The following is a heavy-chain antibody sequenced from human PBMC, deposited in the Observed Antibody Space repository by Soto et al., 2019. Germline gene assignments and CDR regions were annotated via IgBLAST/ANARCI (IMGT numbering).Heavy chain of an antibody. D-gene: IGHD2-15*01. CDR1: GFTFSDYY. CDR3: ARVGYCSGGSCAYYGMDV. Sequence: GALRLSCAASGFTFSDYYMSWIRQAPGKGLEWVSYISSSGSTIYYADSVKGRFTISRDNAKNSLHLQMNSLRAEDTVVYYCARVGYCSGGSCAYYGMDVWGQGTTVTVSS. CDR2: ISSSGSTI. J-gene: IGHJ6*02. V-gene: IGHV3-11*01.